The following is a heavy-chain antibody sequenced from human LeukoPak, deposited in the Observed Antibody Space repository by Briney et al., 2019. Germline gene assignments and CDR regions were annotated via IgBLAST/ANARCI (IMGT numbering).Heavy chain of an antibody. CDR3: ARATYCYDSSGYYYPNYYYYCMDV. CDR2: IYTSGST. D-gene: IGHD3-22*01. Sequence: PSETLSLTCTVSGGSISSGSYYWSWIRQPAGKGLEWIGRIYTSGSTNYNPSLKSRVTTSVDTSKNQFSLKLSSVTAADTAVYYCARATYCYDSSGYYYPNYYYYCMDVWGKGTTVTVSS. J-gene: IGHJ6*03. V-gene: IGHV4-61*02. CDR1: GGSISSGSYY.